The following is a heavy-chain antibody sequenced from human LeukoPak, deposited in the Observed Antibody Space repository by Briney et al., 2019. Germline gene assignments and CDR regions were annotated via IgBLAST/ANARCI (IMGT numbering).Heavy chain of an antibody. V-gene: IGHV4-31*03. CDR2: IFYSGST. J-gene: IGHJ4*02. CDR3: ARADLHYGSGTDFDY. Sequence: SETLSLTCTVSGXSISSGGVYWSWIRQHPGKGLEWIGYIFYSGSTYCSPSLRSRVTLSVDTPKNQFSLKLSSVTAADTAVYYCARADLHYGSGTDFDYWGQGTLVTVSS. CDR1: GXSISSGGVY. D-gene: IGHD3-10*01.